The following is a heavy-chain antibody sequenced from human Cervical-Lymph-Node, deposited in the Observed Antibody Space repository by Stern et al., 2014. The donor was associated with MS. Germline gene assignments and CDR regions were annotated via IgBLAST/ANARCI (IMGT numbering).Heavy chain of an antibody. CDR1: GYSFTGYF. J-gene: IGHJ4*02. V-gene: IGHV1-2*02. CDR2: NNPNSGDT. D-gene: IGHD3-10*01. CDR3: ARDGRSSYGSGSYYSSGY. Sequence: VQLVQSGAEVKKPGASVKVSCKASGYSFTGYFLHWVRQAPGQGLEWMGWNNPNSGDTNYAQKFHGRVTMTRDSSSSTAYMELSSLRSDDTAVYYCARDGRSSYGSGSYYSSGYWGQGTLVTVSS.